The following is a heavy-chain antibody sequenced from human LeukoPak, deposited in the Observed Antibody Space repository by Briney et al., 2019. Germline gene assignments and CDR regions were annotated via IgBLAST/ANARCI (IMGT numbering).Heavy chain of an antibody. CDR3: ARGLSGSYYRRYFQH. CDR1: GGSFSGYY. Sequence: SETLSLTCAVYGGSFSGYYWSWIRQPPRKGLEWIGEINHSGSTNYNPSLKSRVTISVDTSKNQFSLKLSSVTAADTAVYYCARGLSGSYYRRYFQHWGQGTLVTVSS. CDR2: INHSGST. D-gene: IGHD1-26*01. V-gene: IGHV4-34*01. J-gene: IGHJ1*01.